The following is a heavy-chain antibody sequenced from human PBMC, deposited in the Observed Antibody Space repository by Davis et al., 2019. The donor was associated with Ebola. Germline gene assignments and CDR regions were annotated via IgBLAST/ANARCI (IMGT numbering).Heavy chain of an antibody. V-gene: IGHV3-53*05. D-gene: IGHD4-17*01. CDR1: GFTVSTNY. CDR3: AREMNTAHSY. CDR2: VYRDGTT. Sequence: GESLKISCAASGFTVSTNYMSWVRQAPGKGLEWVSVVYRDGTTYYSDSVKGRFTISRDISKNTVYLQMNSLRREDTAVYYCAREMNTAHSYWGQGTLVTVSS. J-gene: IGHJ4*02.